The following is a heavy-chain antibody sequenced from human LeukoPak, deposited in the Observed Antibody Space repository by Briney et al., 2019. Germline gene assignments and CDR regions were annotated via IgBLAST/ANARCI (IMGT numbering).Heavy chain of an antibody. CDR1: GGPISSSSYY. J-gene: IGHJ4*02. D-gene: IGHD3-9*01. CDR3: ARKLRYFDWLLSPPDY. Sequence: SETLSLTCTVSGGPISSSSYYWGWIRQPPGKGLEWIGNIYYSGNTYYNPSLKSRVTISVDTSKNQVSLKLSSVTAADTAVYYCARKLRYFDWLLSPPDYWGQGTLVTVSS. CDR2: IYYSGNT. V-gene: IGHV4-39*01.